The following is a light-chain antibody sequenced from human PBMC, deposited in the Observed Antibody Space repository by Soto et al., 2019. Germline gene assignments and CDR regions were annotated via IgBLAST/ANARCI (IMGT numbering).Light chain of an antibody. J-gene: IGLJ1*01. Sequence: QSALTQPASVSGSPGQSITISCTGTSSDVGGYNYVSWYHQHPGKAPKLMIYDVSNRPSGVSNRFSGSKSGNTASLTISGLQAEDYADYYCSSYTSSSTYVFGTGTKLTVL. CDR3: SSYTSSSTYV. CDR1: SSDVGGYNY. V-gene: IGLV2-14*01. CDR2: DVS.